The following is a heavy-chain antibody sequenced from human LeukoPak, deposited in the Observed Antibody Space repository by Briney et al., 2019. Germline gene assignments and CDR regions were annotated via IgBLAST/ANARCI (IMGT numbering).Heavy chain of an antibody. CDR2: ISGSGGST. Sequence: GGSLRLSCAASGFTFSSYAMSWVRQAPGKGLEWVSAISGSGGSTYYADSVKGRFTISRDNSKNTLYLQMNSLRAEDTAVYYCARGETQYYDSSGYNSGFGLHWGQGTLVTVSS. CDR1: GFTFSSYA. J-gene: IGHJ4*02. CDR3: ARGETQYYDSSGYNSGFGLH. D-gene: IGHD3-22*01. V-gene: IGHV3-23*01.